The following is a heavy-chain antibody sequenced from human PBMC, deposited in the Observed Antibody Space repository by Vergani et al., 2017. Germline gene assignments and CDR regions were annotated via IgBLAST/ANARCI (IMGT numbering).Heavy chain of an antibody. CDR1: GFTFNNYW. CDR2: IKQDGSQI. CDR3: ARVSLYCSGGSCYSYCLDV. D-gene: IGHD2-15*01. Sequence: EVQLVESGGGLVQPGGSLRLSCAASGFTFNNYWMSWVRQAPGKGLEWVANIKQDGSQIYYVGSVKGRFTISRDNAEKSLYLQMNSLRAEDTAVYYCARVSLYCSGGSCYSYCLDVWGQGTTVTVSS. J-gene: IGHJ6*02. V-gene: IGHV3-7*01.